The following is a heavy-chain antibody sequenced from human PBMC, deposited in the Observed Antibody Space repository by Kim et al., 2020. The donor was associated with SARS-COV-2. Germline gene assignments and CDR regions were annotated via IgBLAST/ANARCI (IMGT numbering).Heavy chain of an antibody. J-gene: IGHJ6*02. D-gene: IGHD3-22*01. Sequence: SETLSLTCTVSGGSISSYYWSWIRQRPGKGLEWIGYRYYSGSTNYNPSLKSRVTISVDTSKNQFSLTLSSVTAADTAVYYCARDRPEYYYDSSGYPSGGYFYYGMDVWGQGTPVTVSS. CDR2: RYYSGST. V-gene: IGHV4-59*13. CDR3: ARDRPEYYYDSSGYPSGGYFYYGMDV. CDR1: GGSISSYY.